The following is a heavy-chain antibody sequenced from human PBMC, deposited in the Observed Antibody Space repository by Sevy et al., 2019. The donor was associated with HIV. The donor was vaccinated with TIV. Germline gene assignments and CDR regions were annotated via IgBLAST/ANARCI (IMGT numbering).Heavy chain of an antibody. D-gene: IGHD6-6*01. CDR2: FDPEDGET. J-gene: IGHJ4*02. CDR3: ATDLGWGSSLSDRYFDY. V-gene: IGHV1-24*01. CDR1: GYTLTELS. Sequence: ASVKVSCKVSGYTLTELSMHWVRQAPGKGLEWMGGFDPEDGETIYSQKFQGRVTMTEDTSTDTAYMELSSLRSEDTAVYYCATDLGWGSSLSDRYFDYWGQGTLVTVSS.